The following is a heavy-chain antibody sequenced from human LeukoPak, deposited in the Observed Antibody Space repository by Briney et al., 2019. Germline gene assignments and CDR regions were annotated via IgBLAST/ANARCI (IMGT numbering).Heavy chain of an antibody. J-gene: IGHJ6*02. CDR3: AKEAQYSSSWGGYYYYYYGMDV. D-gene: IGHD6-13*01. Sequence: GRSLRLSCAASGFTFSSYGMHWVRQAPGKGLEWVAVIWYDGSNKYYADSVKGRFTISRDNSKNTLYLQMNSLRAEDTAVYYCAKEAQYSSSWGGYYYYYYGMDVWGQGTTVTVSS. CDR2: IWYDGSNK. V-gene: IGHV3-33*06. CDR1: GFTFSSYG.